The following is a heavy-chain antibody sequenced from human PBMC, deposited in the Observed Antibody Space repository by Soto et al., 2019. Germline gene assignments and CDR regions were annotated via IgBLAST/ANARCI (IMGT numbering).Heavy chain of an antibody. CDR1: GGSISSSNGY. D-gene: IGHD3-3*01. Sequence: PSETLSLTCSVSGGSISSSNGYWGWIRQPPGKGLEWIGTIYSTGRTYYNPSLKSRATISVDTSKNQLSLRLSSVTAADTAVYYCATSSDFSVVYYFDYWGQGTLVTVSS. V-gene: IGHV4-39*01. J-gene: IGHJ4*02. CDR2: IYSTGRT. CDR3: ATSSDFSVVYYFDY.